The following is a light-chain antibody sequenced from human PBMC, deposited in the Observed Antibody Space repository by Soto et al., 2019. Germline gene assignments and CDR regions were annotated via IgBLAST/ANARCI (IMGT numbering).Light chain of an antibody. V-gene: IGLV1-40*01. Sequence: QAVVTQPPSVSGAPGQRVTISCTGSSSNIGAGYDVHWYQQLPGTAPKLLISGDTNRPSGVPDRFSGSKSGTSASLAITGLRAEDEADYYCQSFDSSLSGWLFGGGTKL. CDR3: QSFDSSLSGWL. CDR2: GDT. J-gene: IGLJ3*02. CDR1: SSNIGAGYD.